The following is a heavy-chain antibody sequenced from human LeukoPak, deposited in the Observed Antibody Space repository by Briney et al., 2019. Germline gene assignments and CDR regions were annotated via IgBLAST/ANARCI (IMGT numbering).Heavy chain of an antibody. CDR3: ARQLVQTYYYYGMDV. J-gene: IGHJ6*02. V-gene: IGHV3-11*04. D-gene: IGHD6-13*01. CDR1: GFTFSDYY. Sequence: GGSLRLSCAASGFTFSDYYMSWIRQAPGRGLEWLSYISPSGSTIYEADSMKGRFTISRDNAKNSLYLQMDSLRAEDTAVYYCARQLVQTYYYYGMDVWGQGTTVTVSS. CDR2: ISPSGSTI.